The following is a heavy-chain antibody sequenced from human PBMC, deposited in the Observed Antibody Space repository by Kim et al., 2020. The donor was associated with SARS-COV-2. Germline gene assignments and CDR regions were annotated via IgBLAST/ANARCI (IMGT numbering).Heavy chain of an antibody. D-gene: IGHD3-10*01. CDR3: ARGPLWFGDQFGTYFDY. CDR2: INHSGST. J-gene: IGHJ4*01. V-gene: IGHV4-34*01. Sequence: SETLSLTCAVYGGSFSGYYWSWIRQPPGKGLEWIGEINHSGSTNYNPSLKSRVTISVDTSKNQFSLKLSSVTAADTAVYYCARGPLWFGDQFGTYFDYWG. CDR1: GGSFSGYY.